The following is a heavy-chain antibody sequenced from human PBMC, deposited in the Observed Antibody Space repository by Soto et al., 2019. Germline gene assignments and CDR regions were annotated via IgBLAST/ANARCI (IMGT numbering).Heavy chain of an antibody. D-gene: IGHD3-16*01. Sequence: ASVKVSCKASGSTFTSYDINWVRQATGQGLEWMGWMNPNSGNTGYAQKFQGRVTMTRNTSISTAYVELSSLRSEDTAVYYCARGARFYPLGGYYYYGMDVWGQGTTVTVSS. J-gene: IGHJ6*02. CDR2: MNPNSGNT. CDR1: GSTFTSYD. V-gene: IGHV1-8*01. CDR3: ARGARFYPLGGYYYYGMDV.